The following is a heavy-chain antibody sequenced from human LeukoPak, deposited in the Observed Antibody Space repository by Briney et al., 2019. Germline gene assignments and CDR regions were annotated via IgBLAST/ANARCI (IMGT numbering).Heavy chain of an antibody. V-gene: IGHV4-59*01. J-gene: IGHJ4*02. CDR1: GGSISSFY. D-gene: IGHD3-16*01. CDR2: MSNSGST. Sequence: PSETLSLTCSVSGGSISSFYWNWIRQPPGKGLEWIGYMSNSGSTNYNPSLKSRLTISVDTSKNHLSLRLSSVTAADTAVYYCARGNYDDSYAYGGDFDSWGQGTLVIVSS. CDR3: ARGNYDDSYAYGGDFDS.